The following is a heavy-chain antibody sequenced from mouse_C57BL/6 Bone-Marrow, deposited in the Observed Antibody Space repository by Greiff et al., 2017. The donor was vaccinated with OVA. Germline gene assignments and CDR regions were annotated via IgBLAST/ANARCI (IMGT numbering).Heavy chain of an antibody. D-gene: IGHD2-4*01. Sequence: EVKVVESGGGLVQPGGSLKLSCAASGFTFSDYGMAWVRQAPRKGPEWVAFISNLAYSIYYADTVTGRFTISRENAKNTLYLEMSSLRSEDTAMYYCARQDYDYGYAMEYWGQGTSVTVSS. CDR3: ARQDYDYGYAMEY. V-gene: IGHV5-15*01. CDR1: GFTFSDYG. J-gene: IGHJ4*01. CDR2: ISNLAYSI.